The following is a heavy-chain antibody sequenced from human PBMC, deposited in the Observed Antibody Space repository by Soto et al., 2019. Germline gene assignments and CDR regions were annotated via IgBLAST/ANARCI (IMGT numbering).Heavy chain of an antibody. Sequence: PSETLSLTCTVSGGSISSYYWSWIRQPPGNGLDWIWYIYYSGSTNYNPSLKSRLTISVDTSKNQFSLKLSSVTAADTAVYYCARSDHYYYDSSGYWDYWGQGTLVTVSS. V-gene: IGHV4-59*08. D-gene: IGHD3-22*01. CDR2: IYYSGST. CDR3: ARSDHYYYDSSGYWDY. CDR1: GGSISSYY. J-gene: IGHJ4*02.